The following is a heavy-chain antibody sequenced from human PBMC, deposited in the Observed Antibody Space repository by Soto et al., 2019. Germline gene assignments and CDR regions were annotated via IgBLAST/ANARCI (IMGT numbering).Heavy chain of an antibody. J-gene: IGHJ1*01. CDR3: SRVGPTYFQDSSGNSDAY. D-gene: IGHD3-22*01. V-gene: IGHV1-18*01. CDR2: ISPYNDYT. CDR1: GYTFVSCG. Sequence: ASVKVCCETSGYTFVSCGMTWVRQAPGQGLEWMGWISPYNDYTNYAQKFQGRVTMTADTSTKTVYLELRPLTSDDTAVYYCSRVGPTYFQDSSGNSDAYWGQGTLVTVSS.